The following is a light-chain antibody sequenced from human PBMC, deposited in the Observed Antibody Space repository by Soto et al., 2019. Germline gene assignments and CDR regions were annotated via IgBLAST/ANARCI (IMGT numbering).Light chain of an antibody. CDR3: SSYTDRKHFV. V-gene: IGLV2-8*01. CDR2: DVT. Sequence: QSALTQSPSASGSPGQTVTISCTGTSSDIGGYNSVSWYQQHPGKAPKVMIYDVTKRPSGVPDRFSGSKSGNTASLTVSALQAEDEADYSCSSYTDRKHFVVGTGTKLTV. J-gene: IGLJ1*01. CDR1: SSDIGGYNS.